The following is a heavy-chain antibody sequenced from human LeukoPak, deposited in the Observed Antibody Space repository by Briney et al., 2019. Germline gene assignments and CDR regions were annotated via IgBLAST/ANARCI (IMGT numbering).Heavy chain of an antibody. CDR2: INTDGSRT. J-gene: IGHJ4*02. CDR3: AKDKSGSYYGDYFDY. V-gene: IGHV3-74*01. D-gene: IGHD1-26*01. CDR1: GFTFSNAW. Sequence: PGGALRLSCAASGFTFSNAWMSWVRQAPGKGLVGVSRINTDGSRTSYADSVKGRFTISRDNSKNTLYLQMNSLRAEDTAVYYCAKDKSGSYYGDYFDYWGQGTLVTVSS.